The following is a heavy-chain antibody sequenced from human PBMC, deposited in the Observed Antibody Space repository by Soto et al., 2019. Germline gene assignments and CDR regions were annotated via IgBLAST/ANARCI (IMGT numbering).Heavy chain of an antibody. Sequence: PXETXSLTCTVSGGSVSSSSYSWGWIRQSPGQGQEWIGTIYSSENTYYNPSLKSRVTISVDTSKNQFSLKLSSVTAADTAVYYCARHRYSYGSYYFDYWGQGTLVTVSS. CDR1: GGSVSSSSYS. J-gene: IGHJ4*02. CDR2: IYSSENT. D-gene: IGHD5-18*01. V-gene: IGHV4-39*01. CDR3: ARHRYSYGSYYFDY.